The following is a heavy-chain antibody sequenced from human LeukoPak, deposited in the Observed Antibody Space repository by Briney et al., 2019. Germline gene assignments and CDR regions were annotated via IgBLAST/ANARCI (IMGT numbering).Heavy chain of an antibody. V-gene: IGHV1-3*01. CDR1: GYSFSDYA. D-gene: IGHD4-17*01. CDR2: INAGNGKT. CDR3: ARGRWTATETTYYLDY. J-gene: IGHJ4*02. Sequence: GASVKVSCKASGYSFSDYAIHWVRQAPGQRLEWMGWINAGNGKTKYSQSFQGRVTITRDRSASTAYMELSSLRSEDTSVYYCARGRWTATETTYYLDYWGQGTLVTVSS.